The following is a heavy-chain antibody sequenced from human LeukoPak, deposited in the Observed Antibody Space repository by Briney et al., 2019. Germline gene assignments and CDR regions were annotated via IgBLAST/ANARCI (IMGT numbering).Heavy chain of an antibody. CDR2: ISASGDSV. V-gene: IGHV3-23*01. D-gene: IGHD6-13*01. Sequence: GGSLRLSCGVSEFTFDDYVIHWVRQGPGKGLEWVSAISASGDSVNYAVSVKGRFTISRDNSKNTLYLQMNSLRAEDTAIYYCAKEILSSSLYLDAFDLWGQGTVVTVSS. CDR1: EFTFDDYV. CDR3: AKEILSSSLYLDAFDL. J-gene: IGHJ3*01.